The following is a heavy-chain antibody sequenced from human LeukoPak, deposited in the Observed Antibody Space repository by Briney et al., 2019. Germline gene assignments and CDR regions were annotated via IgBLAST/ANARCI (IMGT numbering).Heavy chain of an antibody. J-gene: IGHJ4*02. CDR3: AKANYYGSGSHLDY. D-gene: IGHD3-10*01. V-gene: IGHV3-30*02. CDR2: VRYNGNDK. Sequence: GGSLRLSCAASGFTFTAYGMQWVRQAPGKGLEWVAFVRYNGNDKYYADSVKGRFTISRDNSKNTVDLQMDSLRAEDTAVYYCAKANYYGSGSHLDYWGQGTLVTVSS. CDR1: GFTFTAYG.